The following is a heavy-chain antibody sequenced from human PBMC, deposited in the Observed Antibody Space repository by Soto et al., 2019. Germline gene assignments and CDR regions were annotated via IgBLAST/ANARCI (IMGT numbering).Heavy chain of an antibody. CDR1: GYTFTSYA. V-gene: IGHV1-3*01. D-gene: IGHD5-18*01. J-gene: IGHJ6*01. CDR3: ASEGGYSLSVSYGMEV. CDR2: INAGNGNT. Sequence: GASVKVSCNASGYTFTSYAMHWVRQAPGQRHEWMGWINAGNGNTKYSQKFQGRVTITRDTSASTAYMELSSLRSEDTAVYYCASEGGYSLSVSYGMEVLGQGTTVTVAS.